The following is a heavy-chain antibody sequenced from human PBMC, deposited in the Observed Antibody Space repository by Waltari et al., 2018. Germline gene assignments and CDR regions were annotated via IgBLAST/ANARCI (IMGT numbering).Heavy chain of an antibody. V-gene: IGHV4-38-2*02. J-gene: IGHJ6*03. CDR2: IYHSGST. Sequence: RRGKDGGGRGQPPGKGLEWIGSIYHSGSTYYPPSLKSRVTISVDPSKNQFSLKLSSVTAADTAVYYCARVWASRYYYMDVWGKGTTVTVSS. CDR3: ARVWASRYYYMDV. CDR1: RRGKD. D-gene: IGHD3-10*01.